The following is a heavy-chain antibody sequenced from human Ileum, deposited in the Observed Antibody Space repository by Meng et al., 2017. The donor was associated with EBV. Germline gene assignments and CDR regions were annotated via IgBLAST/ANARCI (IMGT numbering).Heavy chain of an antibody. V-gene: IGHV4-39*01. D-gene: IGHD4-17*01. Sequence: QLQLQESGPGLVKPSETLSRTCTVSGGSISSRDYCWGWIRQSPGKGLEWIESICYSDYTYYNPSLESRVTISADTSKNQFSLSLSSVTTADTAVYYCAMGPDYAKTGYWGQGTLVTVSS. J-gene: IGHJ4*02. CDR1: GGSISSRDYC. CDR3: AMGPDYAKTGY. CDR2: ICYSDYT.